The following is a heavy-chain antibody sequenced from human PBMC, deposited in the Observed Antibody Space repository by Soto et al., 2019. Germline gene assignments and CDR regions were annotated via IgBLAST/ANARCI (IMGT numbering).Heavy chain of an antibody. Sequence: SETLSLTCAVYGGSFSGYYWSWIRQPPGKGLEWIGEINHSGSTNYNPSLRSRVTISVDTSKNQFSLKLSSVTAADTAVYYCARGRKDYSSSWYVDWGQGTLVTVSS. D-gene: IGHD6-13*01. CDR1: GGSFSGYY. J-gene: IGHJ4*02. V-gene: IGHV4-34*01. CDR2: INHSGST. CDR3: ARGRKDYSSSWYVD.